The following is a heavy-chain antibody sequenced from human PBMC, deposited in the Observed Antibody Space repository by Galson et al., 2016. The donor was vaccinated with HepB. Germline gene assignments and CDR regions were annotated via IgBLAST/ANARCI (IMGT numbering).Heavy chain of an antibody. J-gene: IGHJ4*02. CDR2: ISHDSGSE. CDR1: GFTFSTYA. D-gene: IGHD5-12*01. Sequence: SLRLSCAGSGFTFSTYAMSWVRQAPGKGPEWVSGISHDSGSEFYGDSVKGRFTIYRDNSKNTVYLELNSLTAEDTAIYYCVNRAEYSGRDNGFQYWGRGTLVTVSS. V-gene: IGHV3-23*01. CDR3: VNRAEYSGRDNGFQY.